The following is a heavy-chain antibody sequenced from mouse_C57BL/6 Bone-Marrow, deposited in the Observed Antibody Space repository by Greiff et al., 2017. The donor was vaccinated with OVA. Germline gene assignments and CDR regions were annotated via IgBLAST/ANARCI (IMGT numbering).Heavy chain of an antibody. CDR1: GYTFTSYG. V-gene: IGHV1-81*01. Sequence: QVQLQQSGAELARPGASVKLSCKASGYTFTSYGISWVKQRTGQGLEWIGEIYPRSGNTYYNEKFKGKATLTADKSSSTAYMELRSLTSEDSAVYFCVGTTVVAPYYYAMDYWGQGTSVTVSS. CDR2: IYPRSGNT. J-gene: IGHJ4*01. D-gene: IGHD1-1*01. CDR3: VGTTVVAPYYYAMDY.